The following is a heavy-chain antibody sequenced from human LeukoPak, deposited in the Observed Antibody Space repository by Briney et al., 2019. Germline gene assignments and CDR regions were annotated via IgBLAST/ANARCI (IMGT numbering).Heavy chain of an antibody. CDR1: GFTFSSYA. V-gene: IGHV3-23*01. CDR3: YLWFGELLSDY. D-gene: IGHD3-10*01. J-gene: IGHJ4*02. CDR2: ISGSGGST. Sequence: GGSLRLSCAASGFTFSSYAMSWVRQAPGKGLEWVSAISGSGGSTYYADSVKGRFTISRDNSKNTLYLQMNSLRAEDTAVYYCYLWFGELLSDYWGQGTLVTVSS.